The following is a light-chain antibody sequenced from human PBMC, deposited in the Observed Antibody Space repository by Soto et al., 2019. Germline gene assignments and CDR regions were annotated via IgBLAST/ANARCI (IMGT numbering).Light chain of an antibody. CDR2: DVS. V-gene: IGLV2-14*01. CDR1: SSDVGGYNY. CDR3: SSYTSSIFYV. J-gene: IGLJ1*01. Sequence: QSALTQPASVSGSPGQSITISCTGTSSDVGGYNYVSWYQQHPGKAPKLMIYDVSNRPSGVSNRFSGSKSGNTASLTISGLQAEDEADYYCSSYTSSIFYVFGPGTKVTVL.